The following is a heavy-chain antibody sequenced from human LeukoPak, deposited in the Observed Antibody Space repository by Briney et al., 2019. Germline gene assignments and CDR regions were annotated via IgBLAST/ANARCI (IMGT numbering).Heavy chain of an antibody. Sequence: GGSLRLSCTASGFSFSTFWMNWVRQAPGKGLEWVAKIKHDGSVKYYVESVKGRFTISRDNAMQSLYLQMNSLRAEDTAVYYCAGGVSYWGRGTLVTVSS. CDR2: IKHDGSVK. J-gene: IGHJ4*02. CDR3: AGGVSY. V-gene: IGHV3-7*04. CDR1: GFSFSTFW.